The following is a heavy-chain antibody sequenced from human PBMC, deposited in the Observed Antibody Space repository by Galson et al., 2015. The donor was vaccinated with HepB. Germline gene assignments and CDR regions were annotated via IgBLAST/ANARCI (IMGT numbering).Heavy chain of an antibody. J-gene: IGHJ4*02. Sequence: SLRLSCAASGFTFSSYWISWVRQAPGKGLEWVANIKQDGSEKYYVDSAKGRFTISRDNAENSLYLQMNSLRAEDTAVYYCARDLRLDYWGQGTLVTVAT. CDR2: IKQDGSEK. CDR1: GFTFSSYW. V-gene: IGHV3-7*01. CDR3: ARDLRLDY.